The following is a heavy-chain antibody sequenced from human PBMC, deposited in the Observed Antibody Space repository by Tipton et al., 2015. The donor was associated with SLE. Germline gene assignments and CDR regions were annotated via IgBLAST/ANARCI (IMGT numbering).Heavy chain of an antibody. V-gene: IGHV4-34*01. Sequence: TLSLTCAVYGESLTAYYWSWIRQPPGRGLEWIGEIDDSGNTNYNPPLKSRVTISVDTSKNQFSLKLTSLTAADSAIFYCARGAPAPRRIAAAADFGRDFDYWGHGTLVTVSS. J-gene: IGHJ4*01. CDR2: IDDSGNT. D-gene: IGHD6-25*01. CDR1: GESLTAYY. CDR3: ARGAPAPRRIAAAADFGRDFDY.